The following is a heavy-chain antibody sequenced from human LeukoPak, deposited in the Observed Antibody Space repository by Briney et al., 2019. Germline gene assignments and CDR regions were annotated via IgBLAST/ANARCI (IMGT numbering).Heavy chain of an antibody. CDR1: GGSISSYY. CDR3: ARGGYYYYDSSGYYWFDP. Sequence: SETLSLTCTVSGGSISSYYWSWIRQPPGKGLEWIGYIYYSGSTNYNPSLKSRVTISVDTSKNQFSLKLSSVTAADTAAYYCARGGYYYYDSSGYYWFDPWGQGTLVTVSS. CDR2: IYYSGST. V-gene: IGHV4-59*01. J-gene: IGHJ5*02. D-gene: IGHD3-22*01.